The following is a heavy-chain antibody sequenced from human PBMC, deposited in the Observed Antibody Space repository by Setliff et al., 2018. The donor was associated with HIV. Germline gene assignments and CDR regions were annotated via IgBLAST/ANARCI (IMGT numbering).Heavy chain of an antibody. CDR3: ARVKGLRVRNWNDRPNASDL. CDR1: GYTFTSYF. J-gene: IGHJ3*01. CDR2: IYPSGGST. D-gene: IGHD1-1*01. V-gene: IGHV1-46*01. Sequence: SVKVSCKASGYTFTSYFIQWVRQAPGQGLEWMGIIYPSGGSTTYAPKFQGRVTMTRDTSTSTVYMDLSGLRSDDTAVYYCARVKGLRVRNWNDRPNASDLWGQGTMVTVSS.